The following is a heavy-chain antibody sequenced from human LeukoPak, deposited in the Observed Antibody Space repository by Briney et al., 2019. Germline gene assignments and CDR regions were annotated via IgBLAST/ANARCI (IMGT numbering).Heavy chain of an antibody. Sequence: SETLSLTCSVSGGSISSGSYYWGWIRQPPGKGLEWIGSISDSGSTYYNPSLKSRVTISVDTSKNQFSLKLTSVTAADTAVYYCARVRVDWLLFYNWFDPWGQGTLVTVSS. J-gene: IGHJ5*02. CDR2: ISDSGST. D-gene: IGHD3-9*01. CDR1: GGSISSGSYY. V-gene: IGHV4-39*01. CDR3: ARVRVDWLLFYNWFDP.